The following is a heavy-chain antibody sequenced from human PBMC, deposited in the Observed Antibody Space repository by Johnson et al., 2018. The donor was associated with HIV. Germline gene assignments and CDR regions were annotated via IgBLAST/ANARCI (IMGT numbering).Heavy chain of an antibody. CDR1: GFTFRSYG. D-gene: IGHD6-19*01. CDR3: ARDGVYSSPWDAFDI. Sequence: VQLVESGGGVVQPGGSLRLSCAASGFTFRSYGMHWVRQAPGKGLEWVANIKQDGSEKYYVDSVKGRFTISRDNAKNSLYLQMDNLRVEDTAMYYCARDGVYSSPWDAFDIWGRGTLVTVSS. CDR2: IKQDGSEK. V-gene: IGHV3-7*03. J-gene: IGHJ3*02.